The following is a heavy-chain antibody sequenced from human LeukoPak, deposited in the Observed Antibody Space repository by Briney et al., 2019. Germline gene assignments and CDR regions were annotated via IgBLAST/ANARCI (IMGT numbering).Heavy chain of an antibody. CDR2: IGTAGDT. J-gene: IGHJ6*02. V-gene: IGHV3-13*01. CDR1: GFTFSSYD. D-gene: IGHD3-16*02. Sequence: GGSLRLSCAASGFTFSSYDMHWVRQATGKGLEWVSAIGTAGDTYYPGSVKGRFTISRENAKNSLYLQVNSLRAGDTAVYYCARGGITFGGVIVLGMDVWGQGTTVTVSS. CDR3: ARGGITFGGVIVLGMDV.